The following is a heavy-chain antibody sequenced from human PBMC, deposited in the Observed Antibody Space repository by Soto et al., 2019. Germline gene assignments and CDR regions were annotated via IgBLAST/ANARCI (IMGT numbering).Heavy chain of an antibody. D-gene: IGHD1-20*01. CDR2: ILYSGNT. V-gene: IGHV4-59*01. J-gene: IGHJ5*01. Sequence: QVQLQESGPGLVKPSETLSLTCTVSGGSLGGYSWSWIRQSPGRGLEWIANILYSGNTNYNPSLKSRVTISVDTSKNQFSLKVRSVNAADTATYYCAKSRGVTGTTFNWFDSWGPGTQVTVSS. CDR3: AKSRGVTGTTFNWFDS. CDR1: GGSLGGYS.